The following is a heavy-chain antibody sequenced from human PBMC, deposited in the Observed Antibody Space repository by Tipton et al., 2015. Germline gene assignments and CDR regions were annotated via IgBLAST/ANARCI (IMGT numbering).Heavy chain of an antibody. D-gene: IGHD3-10*01. Sequence: TLSLTCSVSSDSISKYYWSWIRQPPGKGLEWIGYISYTDGAHYNPALKSRVTISLNTSKNQFSLKMSSVTAADTAVYFCARGLLLWFGMSDYWGRGTLVTVSS. CDR1: SDSISKYY. CDR3: ARGLLLWFGMSDY. CDR2: ISYTDGA. V-gene: IGHV4-59*01. J-gene: IGHJ4*02.